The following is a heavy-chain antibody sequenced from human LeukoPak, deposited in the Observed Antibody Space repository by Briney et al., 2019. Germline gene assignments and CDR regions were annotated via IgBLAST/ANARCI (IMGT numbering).Heavy chain of an antibody. Sequence: PGRSLRLSCAASGFTFDDYAMHWVRQAPGKGLEWVSGISWNSGSIGYADSVKGRFTISRDNAKNSLYLQMNSLRAEDTAVYYCARGSSIAAAGTPHAFDIWGQGTMVTVSS. D-gene: IGHD6-13*01. J-gene: IGHJ3*02. V-gene: IGHV3-9*01. CDR1: GFTFDDYA. CDR3: ARGSSIAAAGTPHAFDI. CDR2: ISWNSGSI.